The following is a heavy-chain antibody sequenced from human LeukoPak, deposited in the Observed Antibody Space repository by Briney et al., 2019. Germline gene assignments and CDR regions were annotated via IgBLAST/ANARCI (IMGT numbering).Heavy chain of an antibody. Sequence: RASVKVSCKASGGTFSSYAIGWVRQAPGQGLEWMGGIIPILGIANYAQKFQGRVTITADKSTSTAYMELSSLRSEDTAVYYCARERTAMTVFDYWGQGTLVTVSS. CDR1: GGTFSSYA. V-gene: IGHV1-69*10. D-gene: IGHD5-18*01. J-gene: IGHJ4*02. CDR3: ARERTAMTVFDY. CDR2: IIPILGIA.